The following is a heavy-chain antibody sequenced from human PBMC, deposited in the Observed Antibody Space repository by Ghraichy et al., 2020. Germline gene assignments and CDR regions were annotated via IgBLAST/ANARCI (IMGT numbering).Heavy chain of an antibody. CDR3: AREGDGLDI. V-gene: IGHV3-30*04. CDR1: GFSFSGYT. J-gene: IGHJ3*02. CDR2: IAYDESYI. Sequence: LTCAASGFSFSGYTSHWVRQAPGKGLEWVTLIAYDESYIYYGDSVKGRFTISRDNSKNTLYLQMNSLRPEDTAVYYCAREGDGLDIWGQGTVVTVSS.